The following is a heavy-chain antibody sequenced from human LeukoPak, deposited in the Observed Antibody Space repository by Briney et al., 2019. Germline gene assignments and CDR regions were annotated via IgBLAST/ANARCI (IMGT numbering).Heavy chain of an antibody. CDR3: ASRKQWDMIDY. Sequence: GGSLRLSCAASGFTFRSYAMHWVRQAPGKGLEWEAAISYDGSNKKYADSVKGRFTVSRDNSKNTLYLQMNSLRAEDTAVYYCASRKQWDMIDYWGQGTLVTVSS. D-gene: IGHD2-15*01. CDR2: ISYDGSNK. V-gene: IGHV3-30*04. J-gene: IGHJ4*02. CDR1: GFTFRSYA.